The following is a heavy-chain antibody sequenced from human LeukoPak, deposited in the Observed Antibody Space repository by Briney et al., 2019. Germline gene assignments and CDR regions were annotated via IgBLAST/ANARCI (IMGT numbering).Heavy chain of an antibody. V-gene: IGHV3-48*03. J-gene: IGHJ3*02. CDR3: AREILPGAFDI. CDR2: ISSSGSTI. Sequence: GGSLRLSCAASGFTFSSYEMNWVRQAPGKGLEWVSYISSSGSTIYYADSVKGRFTISRDNAKNSLYLQMNSLRAEDTAVYYCAREILPGAFDIWGQGTMVTVSS. CDR1: GFTFSSYE.